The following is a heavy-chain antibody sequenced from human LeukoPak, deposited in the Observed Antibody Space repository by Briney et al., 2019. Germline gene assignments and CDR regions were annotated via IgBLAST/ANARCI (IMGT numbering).Heavy chain of an antibody. J-gene: IGHJ4*02. V-gene: IGHV1-2*02. CDR2: INPSSGGT. Sequence: ASVKVSCKASGYTFTGYYMHWVRQAPGQGLEWMAWINPSSGGTNYAPKFQGRVTMTRDTSISTAYMELSRLRSDDTAVYYCARELEDSSDYWGQGTLATVSS. CDR1: GYTFTGYY. D-gene: IGHD1-1*01. CDR3: ARELEDSSDY.